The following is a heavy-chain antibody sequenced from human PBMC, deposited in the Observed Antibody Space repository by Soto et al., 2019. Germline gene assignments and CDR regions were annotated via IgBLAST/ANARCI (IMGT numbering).Heavy chain of an antibody. V-gene: IGHV3-74*01. CDR3: ARVSDYYYGMDV. CDR2: INSDGSST. J-gene: IGHJ6*02. CDR1: GFTFSSYW. Sequence: EVQLVESGGGLVQPGGSLRLSCAASGFTFSSYWMHWVRQAPGKGLVWVSRINSDGSSTSYADSVKGRFTISRDNAKNTLYLQMNSLRAEDTAVYYCARVSDYYYGMDVWGQGTTVTVSS.